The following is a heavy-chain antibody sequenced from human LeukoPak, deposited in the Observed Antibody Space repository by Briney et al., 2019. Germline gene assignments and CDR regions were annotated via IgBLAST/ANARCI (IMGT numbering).Heavy chain of an antibody. Sequence: VXVSCKXXXGTFSSYAISWVRQAPGQGLEWMGRIIPILGIANYAQKFQGRVTITADKSTSTAYMELSSLRSEDTAVYYCAREEDSSSWYRYYGMDVWGQGTTVTVSS. CDR3: AREEDSSSWYRYYGMDV. CDR2: IIPILGIA. J-gene: IGHJ6*02. D-gene: IGHD6-13*01. V-gene: IGHV1-69*10. CDR1: XGTFSSYA.